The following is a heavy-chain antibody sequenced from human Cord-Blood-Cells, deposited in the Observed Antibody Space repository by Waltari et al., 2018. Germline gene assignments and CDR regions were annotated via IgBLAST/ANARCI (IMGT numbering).Heavy chain of an antibody. V-gene: IGHV4-39*01. CDR3: ARVYCSSTSCYAFDI. Sequence: QLQLQESGPGLVKPSETLSLTCTVSGGSIGSSSYYWGWIRQPPGKGLEWIGSIYYSGSTYYNPSLKSRVTISVDTSKNQFSLKLSSVTAADTAVYYCARVYCSSTSCYAFDIWGQGTMVTV. CDR1: GGSIGSSSYY. J-gene: IGHJ3*02. CDR2: IYYSGST. D-gene: IGHD2-2*01.